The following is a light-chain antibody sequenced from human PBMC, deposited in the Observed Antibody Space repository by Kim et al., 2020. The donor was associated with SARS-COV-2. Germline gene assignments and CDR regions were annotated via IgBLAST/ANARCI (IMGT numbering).Light chain of an antibody. Sequence: ATVGDRVTITCRASQELRNDLGWYQQNPGRAPKRLIYGASSLKIGVPSRFSGSGSGTEFTLTSSSVQPEDFATYFCLQHSTYPITFGQGTRLEIK. CDR3: LQHSTYPIT. CDR2: GAS. J-gene: IGKJ5*01. V-gene: IGKV1-17*01. CDR1: QELRND.